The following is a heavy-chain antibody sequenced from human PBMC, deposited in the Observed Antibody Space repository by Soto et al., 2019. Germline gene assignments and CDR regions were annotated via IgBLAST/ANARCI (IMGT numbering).Heavy chain of an antibody. CDR1: AYTCTSYG. J-gene: IGHJ5*02. CDR3: AGAKAVVVAGWFDP. V-gene: IGHV1-18*01. CDR2: ISAYNGNT. D-gene: IGHD2-15*01. Sequence: QVQLVQSGAEVKKPGASVKVSCKASAYTCTSYGISWVRQAPGQGLETMGWISAYNGNTNYAQTLQGRVTMTTDTSTSTGYMELRSLRSDDTAVYYCAGAKAVVVAGWFDPWGQGTLVTVSS.